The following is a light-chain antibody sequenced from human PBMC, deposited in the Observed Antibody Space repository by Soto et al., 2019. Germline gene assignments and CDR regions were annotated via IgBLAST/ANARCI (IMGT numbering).Light chain of an antibody. CDR3: QQYGSSP. CDR2: GAS. Sequence: EIVLTHSPGTLSLSPWDIATLSCRASQSVSRSYLGWYQQKPGQAPRLLMYGASIRAAGVPDRFSGSGSGTEYTLTISRLEPEDFTVYYCQQYGSSPFGGGTKVDIK. J-gene: IGKJ4*01. CDR1: QSVSRSY. V-gene: IGKV3-20*01.